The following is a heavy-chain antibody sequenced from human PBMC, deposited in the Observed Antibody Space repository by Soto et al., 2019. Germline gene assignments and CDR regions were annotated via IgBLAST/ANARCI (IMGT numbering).Heavy chain of an antibody. V-gene: IGHV5-51*01. CDR1: GGKVCRSW. CDR2: IYPGDSDT. CDR3: AKRGYSGSWYPGSGAFDI. D-gene: IGHD6-13*01. J-gene: IGHJ3*02. Sequence: KSSGEGSGGKVCRSWWGWERQMPGKGLEWMGIIYPGDSDTRYSPSFQGQVTISADKSISTAYLQWSSLKASDTAMYYCAKRGYSGSWYPGSGAFDIWGHGTMVTVS.